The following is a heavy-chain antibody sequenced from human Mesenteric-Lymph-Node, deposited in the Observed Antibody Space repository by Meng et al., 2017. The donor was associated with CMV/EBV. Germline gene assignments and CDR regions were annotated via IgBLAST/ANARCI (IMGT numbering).Heavy chain of an antibody. CDR1: GFTFSSYW. CDR3: AKDGTIFGL. Sequence: GESLKISCAASGFTFSSYWMSWVRQAPGKGLEWVANIKQDGSEKYYVDSVKGRFTISRDNAKNSLYLQMNSLRAEDTAVYYCAKDGTIFGLWGQGTLVTVSS. J-gene: IGHJ4*02. D-gene: IGHD3-3*01. V-gene: IGHV3-7*01. CDR2: IKQDGSEK.